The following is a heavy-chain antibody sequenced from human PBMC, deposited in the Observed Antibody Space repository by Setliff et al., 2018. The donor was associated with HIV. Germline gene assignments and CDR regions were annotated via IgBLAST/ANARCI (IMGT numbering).Heavy chain of an antibody. D-gene: IGHD3-9*01. CDR2: IYYSGST. CDR3: ARQDGALTGRYFYYYMNV. V-gene: IGHV4-30-4*01. Sequence: SETLSLTCTVSGGFISSGDYSWSWIRQHPGKGLEWIGYIYYSGSTYYNPSLKSRVTISVDTSKNQFSLTLTSVTAADTAVYYCARQDGALTGRYFYYYMNVWGKGTTVTVSS. CDR1: GGFISSGDYS. J-gene: IGHJ6*03.